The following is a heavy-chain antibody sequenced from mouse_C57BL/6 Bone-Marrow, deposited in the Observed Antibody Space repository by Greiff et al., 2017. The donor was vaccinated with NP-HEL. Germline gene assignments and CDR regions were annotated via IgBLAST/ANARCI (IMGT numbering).Heavy chain of an antibody. CDR3: ARTTARWYFDY. CDR2: IHPNSGST. V-gene: IGHV1-64*01. J-gene: IGHJ2*01. D-gene: IGHD1-1*01. CDR1: GYTFTSYW. Sequence: VQLQQPGAELVKPGASVKLSCKASGYTFTSYWMHWVKQRPGQGLEWIGMIHPNSGSTNYNEKFKSKATLTVDKSSSTAYMQRSSLTSEYSAVYYCARTTARWYFDYWGQGTTLTVSS.